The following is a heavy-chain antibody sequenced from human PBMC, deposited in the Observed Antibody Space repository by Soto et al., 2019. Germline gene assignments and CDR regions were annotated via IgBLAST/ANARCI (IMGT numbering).Heavy chain of an antibody. CDR2: IIPVFGTP. D-gene: IGHD1-26*01. CDR1: GGVFRNYA. J-gene: IGHJ5*01. CDR3: ARDRWGSYSFDS. V-gene: IGHV1-69*01. Sequence: QVQLVQSGAEVQKPGSSVKVSCKASGGVFRNYAINWVRQAPGQGLEWMGGIIPVFGTPDYPQKFQGRVTITADESTTTAYMELTSLKTEDTAVYFCARDRWGSYSFDSWGQGTLVTVAS.